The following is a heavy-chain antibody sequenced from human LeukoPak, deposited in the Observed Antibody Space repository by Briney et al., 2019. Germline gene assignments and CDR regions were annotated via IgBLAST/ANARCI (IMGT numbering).Heavy chain of an antibody. J-gene: IGHJ6*04. CDR2: MNPNSGNT. CDR1: GYTFTSYY. D-gene: IGHD3-9*01. Sequence: PRASVKVSCKASGYTFTSYYMHWVRQAPGQGLEWMGWMNPNSGNTGYAQKFQGRVTMTRNTSISTAYMELSSLRSEDTAVYYCARGYVLRYFDWLSSGSYGMDVWGKGTTVSVSS. CDR3: ARGYVLRYFDWLSSGSYGMDV. V-gene: IGHV1-8*02.